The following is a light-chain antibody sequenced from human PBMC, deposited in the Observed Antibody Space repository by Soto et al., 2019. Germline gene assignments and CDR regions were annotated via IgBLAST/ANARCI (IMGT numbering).Light chain of an antibody. Sequence: DIHMTQSQSSLSAPLGEGVTITWQASHDIRKYLNWNQQKPGKAPRLLIYDASNMEKGVPSRFTGSGSGTDFILTISSLQPEDIATYYCQQYENFPITFGQGTLLEVK. J-gene: IGKJ5*01. CDR1: HDIRKY. CDR2: DAS. CDR3: QQYENFPIT. V-gene: IGKV1-33*01.